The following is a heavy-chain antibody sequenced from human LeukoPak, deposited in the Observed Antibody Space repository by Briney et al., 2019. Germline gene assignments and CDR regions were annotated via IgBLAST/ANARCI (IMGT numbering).Heavy chain of an antibody. CDR3: ARLGAGPTYYDFWSGYPSFYFDY. J-gene: IGHJ4*02. Sequence: SETLSLTCTVSGGSTSSGNYYWGWIRQPPGKGLEWIGGISSSGNTYYNPSLKSRITISIDTSKNHFSLKLSSVTAADTAVYYCARLGAGPTYYDFWSGYPSFYFDYWGQGTLVTVSS. D-gene: IGHD3-3*01. CDR1: GGSTSSGNYY. V-gene: IGHV4-39*02. CDR2: ISSSGNT.